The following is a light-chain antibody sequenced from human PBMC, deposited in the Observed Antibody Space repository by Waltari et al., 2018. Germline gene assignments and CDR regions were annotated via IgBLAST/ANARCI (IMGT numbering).Light chain of an antibody. CDR2: QDT. Sequence: SYELNQPPSVSVSPGQTASITCSGAKLRNKYVSWYHQRPGQSPVLLIYQDTKRPSGIPGRISGSNSDDTATLTISGTQAIDEADYYCQVWDVSSMIFGGGTKLTVL. CDR3: QVWDVSSMI. CDR1: KLRNKY. V-gene: IGLV3-1*01. J-gene: IGLJ2*01.